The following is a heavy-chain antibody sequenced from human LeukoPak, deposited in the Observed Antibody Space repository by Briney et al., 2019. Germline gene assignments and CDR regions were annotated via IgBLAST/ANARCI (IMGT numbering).Heavy chain of an antibody. CDR1: GFTFSSYA. Sequence: PGGSLRLSCAASGFTFSSYAMHWVRQAPGKGLEWVAAISYDGSDKYYGDSVKGRFTISRDNSKNMLYLQMNSLRADDTAVYYCAKDRLRIVALDYWGQGILVTVSS. CDR2: ISYDGSDK. V-gene: IGHV3-30*04. D-gene: IGHD5-12*01. J-gene: IGHJ4*02. CDR3: AKDRLRIVALDY.